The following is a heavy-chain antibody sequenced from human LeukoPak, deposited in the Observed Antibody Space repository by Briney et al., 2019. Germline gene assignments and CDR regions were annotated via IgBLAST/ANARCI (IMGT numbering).Heavy chain of an antibody. CDR3: ARRLRGFDS. V-gene: IGHV4-39*01. D-gene: IGHD5-12*01. J-gene: IGHJ5*01. CDR2: VYYSGST. Sequence: PSETLSLTCTVSGDSVSSSSYYWGWIRQPPGKGLEWIGSVYYSGSTYYNPSLKSRVTISVDTSKNQFSLKLSSVTAADTALYYCARRLRGFDSWGQGTLVTVSS. CDR1: GDSVSSSSYY.